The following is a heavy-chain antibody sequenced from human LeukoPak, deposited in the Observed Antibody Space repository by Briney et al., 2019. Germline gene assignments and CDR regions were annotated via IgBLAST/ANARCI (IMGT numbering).Heavy chain of an antibody. CDR2: ISSNGSTI. D-gene: IGHD2-2*01. CDR1: GFTFSSYE. CDR3: ARGGRYCSSTSCYGLDY. Sequence: PGGSLRLSCAASGFTFSSYEMNWVRQAPGKGLEWVSYISSNGSTIYYADSVKGRFTISRDNAKNSLYLQMNSLRAEDTAVYYCARGGRYCSSTSCYGLDYWGQGTLVTVSS. J-gene: IGHJ4*02. V-gene: IGHV3-48*03.